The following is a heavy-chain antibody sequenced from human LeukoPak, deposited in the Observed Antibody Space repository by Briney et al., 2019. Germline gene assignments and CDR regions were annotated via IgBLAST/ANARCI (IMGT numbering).Heavy chain of an antibody. CDR2: ISGSGGST. V-gene: IGHV3-23*01. CDR1: GFTFRSYA. J-gene: IGHJ4*02. D-gene: IGHD3-22*01. Sequence: GGSLRLSCAASGFTFRSYAMSWVRQAPGRGLEWVSAISGSGGSTDYADSVKGRFTISRDNSKNTLYMQMNSLRAEDTAVYYCASYDSSGYYHYFDYWGQGTLVTVSS. CDR3: ASYDSSGYYHYFDY.